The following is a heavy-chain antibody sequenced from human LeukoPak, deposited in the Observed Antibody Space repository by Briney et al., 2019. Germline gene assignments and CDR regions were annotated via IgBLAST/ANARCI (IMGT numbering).Heavy chain of an antibody. Sequence: GGSLRLSFAVSGFTFTDYWFHWVRQAPGKGLEWVSRVKSDGGGINYGDSVKGRFTMSRDNAKNTLYLQMNSLRAEDTAVYYCARQAGSGFDYWGQGSLVTVSS. CDR3: ARQAGSGFDY. J-gene: IGHJ4*02. V-gene: IGHV3-74*01. CDR1: GFTFTDYW. D-gene: IGHD3-10*01. CDR2: VKSDGGGI.